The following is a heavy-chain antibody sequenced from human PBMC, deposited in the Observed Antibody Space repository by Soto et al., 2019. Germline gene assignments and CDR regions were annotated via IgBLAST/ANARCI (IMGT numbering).Heavy chain of an antibody. CDR2: INHSGST. CDR1: GGSFSGYY. V-gene: IGHV4-34*01. Sequence: SETLSLTCAVYGGSFSGYYWSWIRQPPGKGLEWIGEINHSGSTNYNPSLKSRVTISVDTSKNQFSLKLSSVTAADTAVYYCAGHLDIVATTDDFDHWGQGTLVTVSS. J-gene: IGHJ4*02. CDR3: AGHLDIVATTDDFDH. D-gene: IGHD5-12*01.